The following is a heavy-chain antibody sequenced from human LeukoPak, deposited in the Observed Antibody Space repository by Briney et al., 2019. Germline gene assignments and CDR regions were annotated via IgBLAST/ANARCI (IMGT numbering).Heavy chain of an antibody. CDR1: GDSISTSNYY. Sequence: SETLSLTCTVSGDSISTSNYYWGWIRQPPGKGLEWIGSIDSSGSTYYNPSLKSRLTISVGTPKKQFSLKLNSVTAADTAVYYCVRRGGYGSGTIWIYYFDYWGQGILVTVS. CDR2: IDSSGST. D-gene: IGHD3-10*01. J-gene: IGHJ4*02. CDR3: VRRGGYGSGTIWIYYFDY. V-gene: IGHV4-39*01.